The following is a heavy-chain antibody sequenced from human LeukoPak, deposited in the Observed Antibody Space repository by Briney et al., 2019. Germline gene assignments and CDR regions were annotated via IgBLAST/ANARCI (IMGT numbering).Heavy chain of an antibody. J-gene: IGHJ4*02. Sequence: HPGGSLRLSCAASGFTFSSYEMNWVRQAPGKGLEWVSYISSGGNTIYYADSVKGRFTISRDNAKNLLYLQMNSLRAEDTAVYYCAREGTGMVSFDYWGQGTLVTVSS. CDR2: ISSGGNTI. D-gene: IGHD5-18*01. CDR3: AREGTGMVSFDY. CDR1: GFTFSSYE. V-gene: IGHV3-48*03.